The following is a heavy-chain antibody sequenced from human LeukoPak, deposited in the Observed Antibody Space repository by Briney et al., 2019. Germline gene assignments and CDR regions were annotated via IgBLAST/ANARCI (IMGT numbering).Heavy chain of an antibody. CDR2: VKKDASEK. CDR1: GFTFSNNW. Sequence: GGSLRLSCAASGFTFSNNWMTWVRQAPGKGLEWVASVKKDASEKYYVDSVKGRFTISRDNAKNSLYLQMNSLRAEDTAVYYCARGLTFRGYWGQGTLVTVSS. J-gene: IGHJ4*02. D-gene: IGHD3-16*01. V-gene: IGHV3-7*01. CDR3: ARGLTFRGY.